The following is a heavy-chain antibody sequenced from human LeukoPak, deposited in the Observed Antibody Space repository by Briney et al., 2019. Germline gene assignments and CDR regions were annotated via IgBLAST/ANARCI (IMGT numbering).Heavy chain of an antibody. CDR2: ISSSSSYI. J-gene: IGHJ3*02. D-gene: IGHD3-22*01. CDR1: GFTFSSYS. Sequence: GGSLRLSCAASGFTFSSYSMNWVRQAPGKGLEWVSSISSSSSYIYYADSVKGRFTISRDNAKNSLYLQMNSLRAEDTAVYYCARDRGYYDPDAFDIWGQGTMVTVSS. V-gene: IGHV3-21*01. CDR3: ARDRGYYDPDAFDI.